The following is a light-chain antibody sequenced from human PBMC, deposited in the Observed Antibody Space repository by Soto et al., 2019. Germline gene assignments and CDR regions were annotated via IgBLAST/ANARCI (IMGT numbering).Light chain of an antibody. CDR3: SSYAANDNVV. CDR2: EVN. CDR1: SSTVGAYNY. Sequence: QSVLTQPASVSGSPGQSITISCTGTSSTVGAYNYVCWYQQHPGKAPKLMIYEVNKRPSGVPDRFSGSKSGNTASLTVSGLQAEDEADYYCSSYAANDNVVFGGGTQLTVL. V-gene: IGLV2-8*01. J-gene: IGLJ2*01.